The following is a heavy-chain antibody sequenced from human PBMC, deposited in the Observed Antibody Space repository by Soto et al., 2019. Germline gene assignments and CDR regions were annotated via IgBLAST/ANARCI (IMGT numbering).Heavy chain of an antibody. CDR1: GFTFSSYW. V-gene: IGHV3-7*03. J-gene: IGHJ6*02. CDR3: ARAQGSAWIHLWFANYGMDV. CDR2: IKQDGSEK. D-gene: IGHD5-18*01. Sequence: EVQLVESGGGLVQPGGSLRLSCAASGFTFSSYWMSWVRQAPGKGLEWVANIKQDGSEKYYVDSVKGRFTISRDNAKNSLYLQMNSLRAEDTAVYYCARAQGSAWIHLWFANYGMDVWGQGTTVTVSS.